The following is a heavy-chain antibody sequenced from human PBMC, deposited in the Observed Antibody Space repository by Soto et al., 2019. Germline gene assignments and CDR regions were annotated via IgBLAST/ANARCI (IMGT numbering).Heavy chain of an antibody. CDR1: GFTFSSYA. Sequence: PGGSLRLSCAASGFTFSSYAMSWVRQAPGKGLEWVSSISGIGHSAYYADSVKGRFTISRDNSKNTLFLQMSSLRAEDTAVYFCAGDQGYYYYGMDVWGQGTTVTVSS. CDR3: AGDQGYYYYGMDV. V-gene: IGHV3-23*01. J-gene: IGHJ6*02. CDR2: ISGIGHSA. D-gene: IGHD2-2*01.